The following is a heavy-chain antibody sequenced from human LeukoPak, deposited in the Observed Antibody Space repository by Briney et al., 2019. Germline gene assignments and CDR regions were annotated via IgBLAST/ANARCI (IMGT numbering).Heavy chain of an antibody. D-gene: IGHD2-2*01. Sequence: GGSLRLSCAASGFTFSNSAMNWVRRAPGKGLEWVSAICGNGDTKYSDSVKGRFTISRDNSKNTLYLYMSSLSAEDTAEYYCAKGSSTGCYSGSDYWGQGTLVTVSS. CDR2: ICGNGDT. CDR3: AKGSSTGCYSGSDY. J-gene: IGHJ4*02. CDR1: GFTFSNSA. V-gene: IGHV3-23*01.